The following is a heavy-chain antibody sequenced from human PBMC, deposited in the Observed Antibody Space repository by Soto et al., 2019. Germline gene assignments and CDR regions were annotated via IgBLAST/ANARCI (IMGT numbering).Heavy chain of an antibody. D-gene: IGHD1-26*01. CDR3: ARHHVRGRTIAGAAEF. CDR2: INHSGNT. CDR1: GKSLSCYY. Sequence: SEALARMSAVYGKSLSCYYWSWIRQPPGKALEWIGEINHSGNTNYNPSLKSRVTISVDTSKNQLFLNLSSVTAADTAMYYCARHHVRGRTIAGAAEFWGQGTLVTFSS. V-gene: IGHV4-34*01. J-gene: IGHJ1*01.